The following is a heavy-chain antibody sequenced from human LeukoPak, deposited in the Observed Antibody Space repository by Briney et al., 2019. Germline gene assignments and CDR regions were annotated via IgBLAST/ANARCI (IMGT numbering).Heavy chain of an antibody. CDR1: GYSFTSYW. V-gene: IGHV5-51*01. CDR2: IYPGDSDT. CDR3: ARRWRWGDMGVGNYFDY. J-gene: IGHJ4*02. Sequence: GESLKISCKGSGYSFTSYWIGWVRQMPGKGLELMGIIYPGDSDTRYSPSFQGQVTISADKSINTAYLQWSSLKASDTAMYYCARRWRWGDMGVGNYFDYWGQGTLVTVSS. D-gene: IGHD3-16*01.